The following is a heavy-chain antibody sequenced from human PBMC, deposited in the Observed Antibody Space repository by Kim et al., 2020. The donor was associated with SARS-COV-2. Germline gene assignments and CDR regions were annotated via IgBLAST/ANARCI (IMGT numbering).Heavy chain of an antibody. V-gene: IGHV1-69*04. D-gene: IGHD3-22*01. Sequence: SVKVSCKASGGTFSSYAISWVRQAPGKGLEWMGRIIPIFGIANYAQKFQGRVTITADKSTSTAYMELSSLRSEDTAVYYCARSTYYYDSSGYHFDYWGQGTLVTVSS. CDR2: IIPIFGIA. CDR1: GGTFSSYA. CDR3: ARSTYYYDSSGYHFDY. J-gene: IGHJ4*02.